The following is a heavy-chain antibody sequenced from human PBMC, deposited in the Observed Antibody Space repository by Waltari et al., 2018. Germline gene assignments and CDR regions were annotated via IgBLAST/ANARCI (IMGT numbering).Heavy chain of an antibody. V-gene: IGHV3-30*01. CDR2: ISYDGSNK. CDR1: GFTFSSSA. CDR3: AREKVGATAFDI. Sequence: QVQLVESGGGVVQPGRSLRLSCAASGFTFSSSAIHWVSQAPGKGVEWVAVISYDGSNKYYADAVKGRFTISRDNSKNTLYLQMNSLRAEDTAVYYCAREKVGATAFDIWGQGTMVTVSS. D-gene: IGHD1-26*01. J-gene: IGHJ3*02.